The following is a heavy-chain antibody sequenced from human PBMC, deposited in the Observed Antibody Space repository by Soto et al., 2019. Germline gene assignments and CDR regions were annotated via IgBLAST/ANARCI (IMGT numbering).Heavy chain of an antibody. Sequence: QLQLRESGPGLVKPSETLSLTCSVSGGSISSSSSYWGWIRQPPGKGLEWIGTIYYPGSTYYNPSLKSRVTPXIDTSDSQFSLKLSSVTAADTAVYYCTRISGSLDYWGRGTLVTVSS. CDR1: GGSISSSSSY. J-gene: IGHJ4*02. CDR3: TRISGSLDY. V-gene: IGHV4-39*01. CDR2: IYYPGST. D-gene: IGHD3-10*01.